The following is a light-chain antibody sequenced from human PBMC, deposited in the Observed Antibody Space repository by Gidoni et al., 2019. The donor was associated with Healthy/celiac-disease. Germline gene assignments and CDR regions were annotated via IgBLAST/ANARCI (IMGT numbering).Light chain of an antibody. CDR3: QQYGSSPYT. CDR2: GAS. CDR1: QSVSSSY. J-gene: IGKJ2*01. Sequence: EIVLTQSPCTLSLSPGERATLSCRASQSVSSSYLAWYQQKPGQAPRLLIYGASSRATGIPDRFSGSGSGKDFTLTISRLEPEDFAVYYCQQYGSSPYTFGQGTKLEIK. V-gene: IGKV3-20*01.